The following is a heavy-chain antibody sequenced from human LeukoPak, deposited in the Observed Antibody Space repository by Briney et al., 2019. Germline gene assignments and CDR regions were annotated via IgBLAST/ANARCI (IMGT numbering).Heavy chain of an antibody. CDR1: GGSFSGYY. V-gene: IGHV4-34*01. Sequence: SETLSLTCAVYGGSFSGYYWSWIRQPPGKGLEWIGEINHSGSTNYNPSLKSRVTISVDTSKNQFSLKLSSVTAADTAAYYCARIRNYYDSSGYCDYWGQGTLVTVSS. CDR2: INHSGST. D-gene: IGHD3-22*01. J-gene: IGHJ4*02. CDR3: ARIRNYYDSSGYCDY.